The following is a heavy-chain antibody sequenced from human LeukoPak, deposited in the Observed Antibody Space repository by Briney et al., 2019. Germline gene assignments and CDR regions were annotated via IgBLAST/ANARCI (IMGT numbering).Heavy chain of an antibody. J-gene: IGHJ6*02. D-gene: IGHD3-9*01. CDR1: GFTFSSYA. CDR3: AKAFSPTYYDILTGSRDYYYYYGMDV. Sequence: GGSLRLSCAASGFTFSSYAMSGVRQAPGKGLEWVSAISGSGGSTYYADSVQGRFTISRDNSKNTLYLQMNSLRAEDTAVYYCAKAFSPTYYDILTGSRDYYYYYGMDVWGQGTTVTVSS. V-gene: IGHV3-23*01. CDR2: ISGSGGST.